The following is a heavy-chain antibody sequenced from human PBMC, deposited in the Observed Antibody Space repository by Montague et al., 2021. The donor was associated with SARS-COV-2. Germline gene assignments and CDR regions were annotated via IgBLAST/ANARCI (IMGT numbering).Heavy chain of an antibody. V-gene: IGHV4-39*07. CDR3: ARDTRITMIVVVQGYGMDV. J-gene: IGHJ6*02. CDR2: IYYSGST. Sequence: ETLSLTCTVYGGSISSSSYYWGWIRQPPGKGLEWIGSIYYSGSTYYNPSLKSRVTISVDKSKNQFYLKLSSVTAADTAVYYCARDTRITMIVVVQGYGMDVWGQGTTVTVSS. CDR1: GGSISSSSYY. D-gene: IGHD3-22*01.